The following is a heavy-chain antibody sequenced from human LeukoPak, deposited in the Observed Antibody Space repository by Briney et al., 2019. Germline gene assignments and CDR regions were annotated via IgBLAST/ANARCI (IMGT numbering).Heavy chain of an antibody. V-gene: IGHV3-33*07. CDR1: GFTFSSYG. D-gene: IGHD1-26*01. J-gene: IGHJ4*02. CDR3: ATDGEDELLLDY. Sequence: GGSLRLSCAASGFTFSSYGMYWVRQAPGKGLEWVAVIWYDGSKKYYADSVKGRFTISRDNSKNTVYLEMSTLRAEDTAVYYCATDGEDELLLDYWGQGTLVTVSS. CDR2: IWYDGSKK.